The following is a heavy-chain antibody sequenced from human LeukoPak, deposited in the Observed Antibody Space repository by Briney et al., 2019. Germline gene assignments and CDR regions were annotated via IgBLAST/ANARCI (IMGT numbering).Heavy chain of an antibody. CDR3: ARADGDYGNYYYYYMDV. V-gene: IGHV4-34*01. J-gene: IGHJ6*03. D-gene: IGHD4-17*01. CDR1: GGSFGGHY. CDR2: INQSRGT. Sequence: SETLSLTCVVYGGSFGGHYWSWIRESPGRGLEWIGEINQSRGTNYNPSLKSRVTISVDTSKNQFSLKLSSVTAEDTAVYYCARADGDYGNYYYYYMDVWGKGTRSPSP.